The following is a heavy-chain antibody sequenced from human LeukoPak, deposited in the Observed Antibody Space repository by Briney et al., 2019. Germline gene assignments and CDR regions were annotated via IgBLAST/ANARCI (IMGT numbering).Heavy chain of an antibody. Sequence: PGASLRLSCAASGFTVSSNYMSGVRQAPGKGLEGVSVIYSGGSTYYADSVKGRFTISRHNSKNTLYLQMNSLRAEDTAVYYCARESEIRFLEWSDWGQGTLVTVS. CDR2: IYSGGST. J-gene: IGHJ4*02. D-gene: IGHD3-3*01. V-gene: IGHV3-53*04. CDR1: GFTVSSNY. CDR3: ARESEIRFLEWSD.